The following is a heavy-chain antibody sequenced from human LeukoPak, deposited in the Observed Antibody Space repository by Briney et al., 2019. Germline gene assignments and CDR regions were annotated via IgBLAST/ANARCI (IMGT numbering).Heavy chain of an antibody. CDR1: GFTFDDYA. J-gene: IGHJ4*02. CDR3: ARDQPWHDY. V-gene: IGHV3-9*01. Sequence: GRSLSLSCTVSGFTFDDYAMHWVRHTPGKGLEWVAGITWNRDNIGYGDSVKGRFTISRDNSNYTLYLQMNSLGAEDTAIYYCARDQPWHDYWGQGTLVTVSS. CDR2: ITWNRDNI.